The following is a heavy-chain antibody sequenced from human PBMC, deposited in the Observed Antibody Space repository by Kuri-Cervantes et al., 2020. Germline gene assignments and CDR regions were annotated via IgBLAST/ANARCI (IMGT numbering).Heavy chain of an antibody. CDR3: ARGGYSSSRARWYFDL. CDR2: IYHSGST. CDR1: GYSISSGYY. Sequence: GSLRLSCTVSGYSISSGYYWGWIRQPPGKGLEWIGSIYHSGSTNYNPSLKSRVTISVDTSKNQFSLKLSSVTAADTAVYYCARGGYSSSRARWYFDLWGRGTLVTVSS. D-gene: IGHD6-13*01. J-gene: IGHJ2*01. V-gene: IGHV4-38-2*02.